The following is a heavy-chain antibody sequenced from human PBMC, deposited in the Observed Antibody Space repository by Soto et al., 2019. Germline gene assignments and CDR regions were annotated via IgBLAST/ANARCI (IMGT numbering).Heavy chain of an antibody. V-gene: IGHV3-33*01. J-gene: IGHJ3*02. CDR3: ARDSLYGSGSYVAAFDI. CDR1: GITFSSYG. D-gene: IGHD3-10*01. Sequence: LRLSCAASGITFSSYGMHWVRQAPGKGLEWVAVIWYDGSNKYYADSVKGRFTISRDSSKNTLYLQMNSLRAEDTAVYYCARDSLYGSGSYVAAFDIWGQGTMVTVS. CDR2: IWYDGSNK.